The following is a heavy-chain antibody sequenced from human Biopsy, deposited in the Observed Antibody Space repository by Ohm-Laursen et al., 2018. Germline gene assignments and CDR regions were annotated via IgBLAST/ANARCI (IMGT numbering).Heavy chain of an antibody. V-gene: IGHV4-31*01. D-gene: IGHD3-22*01. CDR1: GGSISSGGSY. CDR3: ARGDYFDSNGYFWFDP. J-gene: IGHJ5*02. CDR2: IFNSSNT. Sequence: TLSLTCTVSGGSISSGGSYWRWLRQRPGRGLDLIGYIFNSSNTYYNPSLKNLITISGNTSKNQFSLKLNSVTAADTAVYYCARGDYFDSNGYFWFDPWGQGTLVTVSS.